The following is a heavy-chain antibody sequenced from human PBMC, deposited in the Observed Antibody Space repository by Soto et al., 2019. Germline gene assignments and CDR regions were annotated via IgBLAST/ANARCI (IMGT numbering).Heavy chain of an antibody. Sequence: GGSLRLSCAASGFTVSSNYMSWVRQAPGKGLEWVSVIYSGGSTYYADSVKGRFTISRDNSKNTLYLQMNSLRAEDTAVYYCATTYYYDSSGYYYAYYWGQGTLVTVSS. CDR3: ATTYYYDSSGYYYAYY. D-gene: IGHD3-22*01. V-gene: IGHV3-53*01. CDR2: IYSGGST. CDR1: GFTVSSNY. J-gene: IGHJ4*02.